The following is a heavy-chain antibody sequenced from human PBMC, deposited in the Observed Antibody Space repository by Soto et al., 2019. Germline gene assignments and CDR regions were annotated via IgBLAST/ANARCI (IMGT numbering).Heavy chain of an antibody. CDR1: GLTFTSSS. V-gene: IGHV3-30-3*01. CDR2: ISENGDRQ. D-gene: IGHD1-26*01. J-gene: IGHJ4*02. CDR3: AGRLATPVSALGY. Sequence: GGSLRLSCAASGLTFTSSSFHWVCQAPGKGLEWVAVISENGDRQYSTESVRGRFLISRDSSKNTVYLQMNSLRPEDTGVYFCAGRLATPVSALGYWGQGALVTVSS.